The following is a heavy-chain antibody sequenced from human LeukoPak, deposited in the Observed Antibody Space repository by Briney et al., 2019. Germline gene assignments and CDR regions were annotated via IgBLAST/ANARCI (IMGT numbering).Heavy chain of an antibody. CDR3: TRGRAAMVPL. V-gene: IGHV4-34*01. Sequence: PSETLSLTRAVYGGSFSGYYWSWIRQPPGKGLEWIGEINHSGSTNYNPSLKSRVTISVDTSKNQFSLNLSSVTAADTAVYYCTRGRAAMVPLWGQGTLVTVSS. CDR1: GGSFSGYY. J-gene: IGHJ4*02. CDR2: INHSGST. D-gene: IGHD5-18*01.